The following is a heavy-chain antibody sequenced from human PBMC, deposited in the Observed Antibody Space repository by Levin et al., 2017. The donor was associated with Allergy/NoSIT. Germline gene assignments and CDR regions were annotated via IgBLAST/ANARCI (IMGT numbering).Heavy chain of an antibody. J-gene: IGHJ2*01. Sequence: SLKISCAASGFTFDDYAMHWVRQAPGKGLEWVSGISWNSGSIGYADSVKGRFTISRDNAKNSLYLQMNSLRAEDTALYYCAKDRGRSSSWEGYFDLWGRGTLVTVSS. CDR2: ISWNSGSI. D-gene: IGHD6-13*01. CDR3: AKDRGRSSSWEGYFDL. CDR1: GFTFDDYA. V-gene: IGHV3-9*01.